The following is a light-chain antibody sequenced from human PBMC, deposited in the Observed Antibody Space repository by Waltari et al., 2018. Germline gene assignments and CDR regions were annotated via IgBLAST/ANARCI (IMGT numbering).Light chain of an antibody. J-gene: IGKJ4*01. CDR2: GAS. CDR1: QSVANN. V-gene: IGKV3-15*01. Sequence: EIVLTQSPAMLSVSPGERATLSCRATQSVANNLAWYQQKHGQAPRLLIDGASTRATGIPPRFSGSGSGTEFILTISSLQSEDSAVYYCQQYDNWPSLTFGGGTKVEIK. CDR3: QQYDNWPSLT.